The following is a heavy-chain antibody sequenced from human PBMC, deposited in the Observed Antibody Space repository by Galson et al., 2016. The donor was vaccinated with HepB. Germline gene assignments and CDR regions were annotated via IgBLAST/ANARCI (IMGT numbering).Heavy chain of an antibody. V-gene: IGHV3-48*02. CDR3: ARQSQMARTVFDY. CDR2: ISSSSSTI. CDR1: GFTFSSYS. D-gene: IGHD5-24*01. J-gene: IGHJ4*02. Sequence: SLRLSCAASGFTFSSYSMNWVRQAPGKGLEWVSYISSSSSTIYYADSVKGRFAISRDNAENSLYLQMNSLRDEDTAVYYCARQSQMARTVFDYWGQGTLVTVSS.